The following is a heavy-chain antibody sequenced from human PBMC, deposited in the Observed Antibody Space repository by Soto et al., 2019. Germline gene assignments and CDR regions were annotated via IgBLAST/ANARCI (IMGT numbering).Heavy chain of an antibody. CDR2: IDWDDDK. J-gene: IGHJ6*02. V-gene: IGHV2-70*01. CDR3: ARIPYYYGSGTSVNGMDV. CDR1: GFSLSTSGMC. D-gene: IGHD3-10*01. Sequence: SGPTLVNPTQTLTLTCTFSGFSLSTSGMCVSWIRQPPGKALEWLALIDWDDDKYYSPSLKTRLTISKDTSKNQVVLTMTNMDPVDTATYYCARIPYYYGSGTSVNGMDVWGPGTTVTVSS.